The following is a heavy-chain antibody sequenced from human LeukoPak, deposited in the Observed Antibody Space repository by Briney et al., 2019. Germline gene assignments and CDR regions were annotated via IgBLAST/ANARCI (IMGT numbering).Heavy chain of an antibody. CDR2: ISWNSGSI. V-gene: IGHV3-9*03. D-gene: IGHD1-26*01. Sequence: PGRSLRLSCAASGFTFDDYAMHWVRQAPGKGLEWVSGISWNSGSIVYADSVKGRFTISRDNAKNSLYLQMNSLRPEDMALYYCAKVAPKWEPKGHFDYWGQGTLVTVSS. CDR3: AKVAPKWEPKGHFDY. CDR1: GFTFDDYA. J-gene: IGHJ4*02.